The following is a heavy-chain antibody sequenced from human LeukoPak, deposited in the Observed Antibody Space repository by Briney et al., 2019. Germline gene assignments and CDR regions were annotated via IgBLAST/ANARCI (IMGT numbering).Heavy chain of an antibody. CDR1: GFTFYDYA. Sequence: GRSLRLSCAASGFTFYDYAMHWVRHGPGKGLEGVSGITWNSGTIGYADSVKGRFTISRDNAKNSLYLQMNSLRAEDTALYYCARVRSGYDFDAFDIWGQGIMVTVSS. CDR3: ARVRSGYDFDAFDI. V-gene: IGHV3-9*01. D-gene: IGHD5-12*01. J-gene: IGHJ3*02. CDR2: ITWNSGTI.